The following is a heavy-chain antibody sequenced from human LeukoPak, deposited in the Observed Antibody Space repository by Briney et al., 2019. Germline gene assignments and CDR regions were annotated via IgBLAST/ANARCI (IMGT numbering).Heavy chain of an antibody. CDR2: IIPIFGTA. CDR3: ARGDYDFWSGYSWFDP. J-gene: IGHJ5*02. V-gene: IGHV1-69*01. CDR1: GGTFSSYA. Sequence: ASVKVSCKASGGTFSSYAISWVRQAPGQGLEWMGGIIPIFGTANYAQKFQGRVTITADESTSTAYMELSSLRSEDTAVYYCARGDYDFWSGYSWFDPWGQGTLVTVSS. D-gene: IGHD3-3*01.